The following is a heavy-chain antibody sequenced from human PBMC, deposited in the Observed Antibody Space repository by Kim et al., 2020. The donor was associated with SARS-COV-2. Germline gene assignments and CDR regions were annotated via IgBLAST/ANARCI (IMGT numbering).Heavy chain of an antibody. CDR3: AKDRLGSYSAFDY. Sequence: ADSVTGRFTISRDNAKNSLYLQMNSLRAEDTALYYCAKDRLGSYSAFDYWGQGTLVTVSS. D-gene: IGHD1-26*01. J-gene: IGHJ4*02. V-gene: IGHV3-9*01.